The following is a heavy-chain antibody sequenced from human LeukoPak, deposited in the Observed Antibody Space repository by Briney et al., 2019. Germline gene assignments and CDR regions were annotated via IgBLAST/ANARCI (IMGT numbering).Heavy chain of an antibody. CDR3: ARSSHRLGYCSGGSCYSHAFDI. V-gene: IGHV3-48*03. CDR1: GFTFSSYE. J-gene: IGHJ3*02. CDR2: ISSSGSTI. Sequence: GGSLRLSCAASGFTFSSYEMNWVRQAPGKGLEWVSYISSSGSTIYYADSVKGRFTISRDNAKNSLYLQMNSLRAEDTAVHYCARSSHRLGYCSGGSCYSHAFDIWGQGTMVTVSS. D-gene: IGHD2-15*01.